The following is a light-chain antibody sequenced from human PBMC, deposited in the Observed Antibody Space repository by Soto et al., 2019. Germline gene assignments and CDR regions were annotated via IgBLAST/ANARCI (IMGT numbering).Light chain of an antibody. CDR1: QGISSY. Sequence: DIQMTQSPSSLSASVGDRVTITCRASQGISSYLAWYQQKPGKVPKLLIYAASTLQSGVPARFSVSGSETAFTLTISSLQPEDVATYYYQKYNSAPLTFGQGTKVVIK. CDR2: AAS. CDR3: QKYNSAPLT. J-gene: IGKJ1*01. V-gene: IGKV1-27*01.